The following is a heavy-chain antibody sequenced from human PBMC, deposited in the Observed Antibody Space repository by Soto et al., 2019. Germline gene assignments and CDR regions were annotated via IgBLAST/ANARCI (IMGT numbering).Heavy chain of an antibody. CDR3: AKPIPPDTVTTEWHDYYGMDV. D-gene: IGHD4-17*01. CDR1: GFTFSSYG. V-gene: IGHV3-30*18. CDR2: ISYDGSNK. J-gene: IGHJ6*02. Sequence: QVQLVESGGGVVQPGRSMRLSCAASGFTFSSYGMHWVRQAPGKGLEWVAVISYDGSNKYYADSVKGRFTISRDNSKNTLYLQMNSMRAEDTAVYYCAKPIPPDTVTTEWHDYYGMDVWGHGTTVTVAS.